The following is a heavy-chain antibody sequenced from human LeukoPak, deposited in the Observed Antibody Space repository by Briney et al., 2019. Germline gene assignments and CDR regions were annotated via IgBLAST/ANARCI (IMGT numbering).Heavy chain of an antibody. CDR1: GYTFTSYA. J-gene: IGHJ4*02. Sequence: GASVKVSCKASGYTFTSYAMNWVRQAPGQGLEWMGWINPNSGGTNYAQKFQGRVTMTRDTSISTAYMELSRLRSDDTAVYYCARLPGYSYGQFDYWGQGTLVTVSS. V-gene: IGHV1-2*02. D-gene: IGHD5-18*01. CDR3: ARLPGYSYGQFDY. CDR2: INPNSGGT.